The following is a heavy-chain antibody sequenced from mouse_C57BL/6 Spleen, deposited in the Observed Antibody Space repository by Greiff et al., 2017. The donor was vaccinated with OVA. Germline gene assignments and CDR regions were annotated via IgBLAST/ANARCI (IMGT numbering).Heavy chain of an antibody. J-gene: IGHJ1*03. CDR1: GYAFSSYW. CDR3: ARKRSPLTGYFDV. D-gene: IGHD1-1*01. Sequence: VQLQQSGAELVKPGASVKISCTASGYAFSSYWMNWVKQRPGKGLEWIGQIYPGDGDTNYNGKFKGKATLTADKSSSTAYMQLSSLTSEDSAVYFCARKRSPLTGYFDVWGTGTTVTVSS. V-gene: IGHV1-80*01. CDR2: IYPGDGDT.